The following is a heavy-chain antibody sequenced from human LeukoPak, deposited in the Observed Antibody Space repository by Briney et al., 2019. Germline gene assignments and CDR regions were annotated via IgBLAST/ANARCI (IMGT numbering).Heavy chain of an antibody. D-gene: IGHD6-6*01. CDR1: GGSISSYY. V-gene: IGHV4-59*01. CDR3: ARVPYSSSSPAFDY. CDR2: IYYSGST. Sequence: SETLSLTCTVSGGSISSYYWSWIRQPPGKGLEWIGYIYYSGSTNYNPSLKSRVTISVDTSKNQFSLKLSSVTAADTAVYYCARVPYSSSSPAFDYWGQGTLVTASS. J-gene: IGHJ4*02.